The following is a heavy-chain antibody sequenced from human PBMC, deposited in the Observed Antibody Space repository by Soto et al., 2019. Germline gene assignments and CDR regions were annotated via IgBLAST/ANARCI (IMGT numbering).Heavy chain of an antibody. V-gene: IGHV3-33*01. Sequence: GGSLRLSCAASGFTFSSYGMHWVRQAPGKGLEWVAVIWDEGSNKYYADSVKGRLTISTDNSKNTLYLQMNSLRAEDTAVYYCARDGSIAALVYYYYGMDVWGQGTTVTVSS. D-gene: IGHD6-6*01. CDR2: IWDEGSNK. CDR1: GFTFSSYG. J-gene: IGHJ6*02. CDR3: ARDGSIAALVYYYYGMDV.